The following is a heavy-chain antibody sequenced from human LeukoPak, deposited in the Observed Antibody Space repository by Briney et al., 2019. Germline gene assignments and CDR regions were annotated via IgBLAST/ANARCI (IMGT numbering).Heavy chain of an antibody. CDR2: IRYDGSNK. D-gene: IGHD3-10*01. CDR1: GFTFSSYG. CDR3: AKGGYGELRGLDYFDY. Sequence: PGGSLRLSCAASGFTFSSYGMHWVRQAPGKGLEWVAFIRYDGSNKYYADSVKGRFTISRDNSKNTLYLQMNSLRAEDTAVYYCAKGGYGELRGLDYFDYWGQGTLVTVSS. V-gene: IGHV3-30*02. J-gene: IGHJ4*02.